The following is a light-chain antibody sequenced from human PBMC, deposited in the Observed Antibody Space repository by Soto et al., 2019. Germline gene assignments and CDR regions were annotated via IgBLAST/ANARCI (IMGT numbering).Light chain of an antibody. CDR2: DTS. J-gene: IGKJ3*01. CDR1: QSVGGSS. Sequence: ETVLTQSPGTLSLSPGERATVSCRASQSVGGSSLAWYQQRPGQAPRLLIYDTSSRATGVPDRFSGGGSGTDFTLTISRLEPEDFAVYYCQHYAMSPPFTFGPGTKVDIK. CDR3: QHYAMSPPFT. V-gene: IGKV3-20*01.